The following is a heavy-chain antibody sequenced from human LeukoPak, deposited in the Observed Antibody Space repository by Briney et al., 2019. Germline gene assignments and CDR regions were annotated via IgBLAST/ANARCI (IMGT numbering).Heavy chain of an antibody. J-gene: IGHJ6*03. CDR2: IYTSGST. CDR3: ARDRLDIVVFPPSKHRRYMDV. V-gene: IGHV4-61*02. D-gene: IGHD2-15*01. CDR1: GGSISSGSYY. Sequence: PSETLSLTCTVSGGSISSGSYYWSWIRQPAGKGLEWIGRIYTSGSTNYNPSLKSRVTISAGTSKNQFSLKLSSVTAADTAVYYCARDRLDIVVFPPSKHRRYMDVWGKGTTVTVSS.